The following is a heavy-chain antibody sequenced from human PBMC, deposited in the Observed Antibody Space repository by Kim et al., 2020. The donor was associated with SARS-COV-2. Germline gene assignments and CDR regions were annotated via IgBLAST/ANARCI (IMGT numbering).Heavy chain of an antibody. D-gene: IGHD6-13*01. CDR2: ISSSGSTI. V-gene: IGHV3-11*01. J-gene: IGHJ6*02. CDR1: GFTFSDYY. CDR3: ARSFAGYSSSWRVLYYYGMDV. Sequence: GGSLRLSCAASGFTFSDYYMSWIRQAPGKGLEWVSYISSSGSTIYYADSVKGRFTISRDNAKNSLYLQMNSLRAEDTAVYYCARSFAGYSSSWRVLYYYGMDVWGQGTTVTVSS.